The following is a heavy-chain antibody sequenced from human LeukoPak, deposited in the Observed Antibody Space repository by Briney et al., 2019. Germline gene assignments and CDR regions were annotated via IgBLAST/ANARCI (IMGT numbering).Heavy chain of an antibody. CDR1: GFTFSSYG. Sequence: GGSLRLSCAASGFTFSSYGMSWVRQAPGKGLEWVSAISGSGGSTYYADSVKGRFTIFRDNSKNTLYLQMNSLRAEDTAVYYCAKYAAAGIGYYYYYMDVWGKGTTVTVSS. CDR2: ISGSGGST. D-gene: IGHD6-13*01. V-gene: IGHV3-23*01. CDR3: AKYAAAGIGYYYYYMDV. J-gene: IGHJ6*03.